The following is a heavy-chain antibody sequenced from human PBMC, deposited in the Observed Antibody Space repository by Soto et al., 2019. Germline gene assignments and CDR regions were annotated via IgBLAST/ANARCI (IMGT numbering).Heavy chain of an antibody. CDR2: IDPRDSYT. D-gene: IGHD2-2*01. Sequence: GESLKISCTGFGYTFTTFWISWVRQMPGRGLEWMGRIDPRDSYTNYSPSSQGHVTISVDKSISTAYLQWGSLKASDTAMYYCARLYCSSSTCDSWFDPWGQGTLVTSPQ. CDR1: GYTFTTFW. V-gene: IGHV5-10-1*01. CDR3: ARLYCSSSTCDSWFDP. J-gene: IGHJ5*02.